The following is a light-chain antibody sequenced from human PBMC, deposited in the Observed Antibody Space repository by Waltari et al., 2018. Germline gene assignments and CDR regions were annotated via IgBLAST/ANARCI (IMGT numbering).Light chain of an antibody. J-gene: IGLJ2*01. V-gene: IGLV1-44*01. CDR3: AAWDDSLNGLV. CDR2: SNN. Sequence: QSVLTQPPSASGTPGPRVPISCSGSSSNTGSNNVNWYQQLPGTAPKLLIYSNNQRPSGVPDRFSGSKSGTSASLAISGLQSEDEADYYCAAWDDSLNGLVFGGGTKLTVL. CDR1: SSNTGSNN.